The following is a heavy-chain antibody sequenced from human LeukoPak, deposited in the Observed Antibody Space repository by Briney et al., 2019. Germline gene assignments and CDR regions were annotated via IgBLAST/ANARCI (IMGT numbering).Heavy chain of an antibody. CDR2: INPNSGGT. D-gene: IGHD5-12*01. CDR3: AKGSHSGYDTFDY. V-gene: IGHV1-2*02. CDR1: GYTFTGYY. J-gene: IGHJ4*02. Sequence: ASVKVSCKASGYTFTGYYIHWVRQAPGQGLEWVGWINPNSGGTNYAQKFQGRVTMTRDTSISTAYMELSRLRSDDTAVYYCAKGSHSGYDTFDYWGQGTLVTVSS.